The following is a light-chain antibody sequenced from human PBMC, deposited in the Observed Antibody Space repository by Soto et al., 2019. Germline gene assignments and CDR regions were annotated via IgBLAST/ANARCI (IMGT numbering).Light chain of an antibody. Sequence: EIVMTQSPATLSVSPGERATLSCRASQSVSSNLAWYQQKPGQAPRLLIYGASTRATGVPARFSGSGSGTDFTPTIVSLQAEDFAVYYCQQYNNWPPSTFGQGTMLEIK. CDR1: QSVSSN. J-gene: IGKJ2*02. V-gene: IGKV3-15*01. CDR2: GAS. CDR3: QQYNNWPPST.